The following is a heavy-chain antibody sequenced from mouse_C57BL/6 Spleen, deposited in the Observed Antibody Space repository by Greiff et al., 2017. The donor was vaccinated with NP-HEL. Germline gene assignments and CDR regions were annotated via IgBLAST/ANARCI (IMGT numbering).Heavy chain of an antibody. Sequence: EVQLQQSGAELVRPGASVKLSCTASGFNIKDDYMHWVKQRPEQGLEWIGWIDPENGDTEYASKFQGKATITADTSSNTAYLQLSSLTSEDTAVYYCTRGNYGMDYWGQGTSVTVSS. CDR2: IDPENGDT. D-gene: IGHD2-1*01. CDR1: GFNIKDDY. V-gene: IGHV14-4*01. CDR3: TRGNYGMDY. J-gene: IGHJ4*01.